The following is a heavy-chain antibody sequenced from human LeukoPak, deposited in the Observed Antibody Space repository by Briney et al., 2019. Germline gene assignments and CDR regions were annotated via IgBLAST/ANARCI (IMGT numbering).Heavy chain of an antibody. J-gene: IGHJ4*02. Sequence: PGGSLRLSCAASGFTFSSYWMSWVRQAPGKGLEWVANIKQDGSEKYYVDSVKGRFTISRDNAKNSLYLQMNSLRAEDTAVYYCARVLRYFDWTPFDYWGQGTLVTVSS. V-gene: IGHV3-7*01. CDR3: ARVLRYFDWTPFDY. CDR2: IKQDGSEK. CDR1: GFTFSSYW. D-gene: IGHD3-9*01.